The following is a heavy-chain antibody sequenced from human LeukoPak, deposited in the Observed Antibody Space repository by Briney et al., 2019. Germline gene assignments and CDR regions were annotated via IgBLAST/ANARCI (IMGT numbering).Heavy chain of an antibody. CDR1: GFTFRSDW. D-gene: IGHD4-23*01. Sequence: GGSLRLSCAASGFTFRSDWMHWVRHAPGKGLVWVSRINSGGSGTIYADSVRGRFTLSRDTAKNTLYLRVNSLRAEDTPVYYCARTEGTVAYDSWGQGTLVTVSS. J-gene: IGHJ5*01. V-gene: IGHV3-74*01. CDR2: INSGGSGT. CDR3: ARTEGTVAYDS.